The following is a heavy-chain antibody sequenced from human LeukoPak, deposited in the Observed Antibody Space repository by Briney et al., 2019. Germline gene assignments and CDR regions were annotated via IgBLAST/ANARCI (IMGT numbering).Heavy chain of an antibody. CDR3: AGPMIVVINPIDY. V-gene: IGHV3-23*01. Sequence: GGSLRLSCAASGFSFNTYAMSWIRQAPGKGLEWVSTISGSGVSTYYAASRKGRFTISRDNSKNTLYLQMNSLRAEDTAIYYCAGPMIVVINPIDYWGQGTLVTVSS. D-gene: IGHD3-22*01. CDR1: GFSFNTYA. CDR2: ISGSGVST. J-gene: IGHJ4*02.